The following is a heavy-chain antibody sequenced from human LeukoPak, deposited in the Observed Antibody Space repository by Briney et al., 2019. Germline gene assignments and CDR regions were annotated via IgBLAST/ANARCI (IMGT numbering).Heavy chain of an antibody. J-gene: IGHJ6*03. D-gene: IGHD2/OR15-2a*01. CDR2: ISGSGGST. Sequence: HPGGSLRLSCAASGFTFSSYAMSWVRQAPGKGLEWVSAISGSGGSTYYADSVKGRFTISRDNSKNTLYLQMNSLRAEDTAVYYCAKDKLYRDYYYYYYMDVWGKGTTVTVSS. CDR1: GFTFSSYA. CDR3: AKDKLYRDYYYYYYMDV. V-gene: IGHV3-23*01.